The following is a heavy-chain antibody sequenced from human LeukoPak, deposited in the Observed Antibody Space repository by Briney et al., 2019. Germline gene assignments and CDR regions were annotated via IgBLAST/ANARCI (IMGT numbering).Heavy chain of an antibody. D-gene: IGHD5-24*01. CDR2: IYYSGST. J-gene: IGHJ4*02. CDR1: DGSISSSSYY. Sequence: PSETLSLTCTVSDGSISSSSYYWDWIRQPPGKGLEWIGSIYYSGSTYYNPSLKSRVTISVDTSMNHFSLKLSSVTASDTAVYYCARQNTRDGYSHWGQGTLVTVSS. CDR3: ARQNTRDGYSH. V-gene: IGHV4-39*01.